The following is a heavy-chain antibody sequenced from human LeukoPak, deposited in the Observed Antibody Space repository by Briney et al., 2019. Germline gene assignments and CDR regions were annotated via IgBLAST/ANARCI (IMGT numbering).Heavy chain of an antibody. CDR1: GFTFSSFG. CDR3: ATSAAGQTNWFDP. CDR2: ILYDGTNK. J-gene: IGHJ5*02. D-gene: IGHD6-13*01. V-gene: IGHV3-30*02. Sequence: PGGSLRLSCAASGFTFSSFGMHWVRQAPGQGLEWVAFILYDGTNKYYADSVKGRFTISRDNSKNTLSLQMNSLRAEDTAVYYCATSAAGQTNWFDPWGQGTLVTVSS.